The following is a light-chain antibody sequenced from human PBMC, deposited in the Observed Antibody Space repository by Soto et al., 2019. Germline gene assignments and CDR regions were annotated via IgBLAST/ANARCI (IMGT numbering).Light chain of an antibody. V-gene: IGKV3-20*01. CDR2: GVS. Sequence: EIVLTQSTDTVSWSPGQSATISCRARQSVRSDYCAWDQKKPGQDPRVIIVGVSTRATGIPDRFSGSASETDFNLTIGRRETEEFAVYECQQLGSTTITVRHGT. CDR1: QSVRSDY. CDR3: QQLGSTTIT. J-gene: IGKJ5*01.